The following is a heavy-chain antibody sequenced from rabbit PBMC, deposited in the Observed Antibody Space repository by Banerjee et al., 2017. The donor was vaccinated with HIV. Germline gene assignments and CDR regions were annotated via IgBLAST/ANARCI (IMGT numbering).Heavy chain of an antibody. CDR2: IYTGSSGGT. Sequence: QEQLVESGGDLVKPGASLTLTCTASGFSFSSSYYMCWVRQAPGKGLEWIACIYTGSSGGTYYASWAKGRFTISKTSSTTVTLQMTSLTAADTATYFCARGLSGYAGGVDLWGQGTLVTVS. D-gene: IGHD4-2*01. CDR3: ARGLSGYAGGVDL. CDR1: GFSFSSSYY. J-gene: IGHJ3*01. V-gene: IGHV1S45*01.